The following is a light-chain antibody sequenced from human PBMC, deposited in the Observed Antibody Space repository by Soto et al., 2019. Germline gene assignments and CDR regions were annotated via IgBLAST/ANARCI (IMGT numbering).Light chain of an antibody. CDR1: QDISNY. CDR2: DAS. CDR3: QQYDNLPLT. J-gene: IGKJ4*01. Sequence: EIQMTQSPSSLSASVGDRVTITCQASQDISNYLNWYQQKPGKAPKLLIYDASNLETGVPARFSGSGSGTDFTFTISSLQAEDIATYYSQQYDNLPLTFGGGTTVEIK. V-gene: IGKV1-33*01.